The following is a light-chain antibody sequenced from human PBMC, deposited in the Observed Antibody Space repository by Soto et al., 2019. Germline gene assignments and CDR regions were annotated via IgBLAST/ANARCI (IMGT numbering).Light chain of an antibody. CDR2: AAS. Sequence: IHMTQSASSLSASVGYRVTIICRASQSISSYLNWYQQKPGKAPKLLIYAASSLQSGVPSRFSGSGSGTDFTLTISSLQPEDFATYYCQQSYSTPTFGQGTRLEIK. V-gene: IGKV1-39*01. CDR3: QQSYSTPT. CDR1: QSISSY. J-gene: IGKJ5*01.